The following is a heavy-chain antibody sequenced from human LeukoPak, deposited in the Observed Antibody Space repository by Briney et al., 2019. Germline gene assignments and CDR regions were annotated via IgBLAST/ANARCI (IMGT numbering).Heavy chain of an antibody. J-gene: IGHJ6*03. D-gene: IGHD6-19*01. V-gene: IGHV1-8*03. CDR2: MNPKSGNT. CDR3: ARRAVDNSYYYYMDV. CDR1: GYTFTSYD. Sequence: ASVKVSRKASGYTFTSYDINWVRQVTGQGLEWVGWMNPKSGNTGYAQKFQGRVTITRNTSISTAYMEVSSLRYVDTAVYYCARRAVDNSYYYYMDVWGKGTTVTVSS.